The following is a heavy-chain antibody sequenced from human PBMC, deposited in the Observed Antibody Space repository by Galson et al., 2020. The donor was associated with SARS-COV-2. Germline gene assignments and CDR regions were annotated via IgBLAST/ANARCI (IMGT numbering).Heavy chain of an antibody. D-gene: IGHD1-26*01. J-gene: IGHJ5*02. Sequence: SGPTLVKPTQTLTLTCTFSGFSLRTNGVGVGWIRQPPGKALEWLTLIYWDDDKTYSPSLQRRLTITKDTAKNQVVLTMTNMDPVDTATYYCAHRMNRGSYSGDWFDPWGQGTLVTVSS. CDR3: AHRMNRGSYSGDWFDP. V-gene: IGHV2-5*02. CDR2: IYWDDDK. CDR1: GFSLRTNGVG.